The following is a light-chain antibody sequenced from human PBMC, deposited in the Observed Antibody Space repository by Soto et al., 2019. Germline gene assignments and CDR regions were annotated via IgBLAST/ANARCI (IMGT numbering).Light chain of an antibody. CDR1: QSISDT. CDR2: GAS. J-gene: IGKJ1*01. Sequence: EIVMTQSPATLSVSPGGRATLSCRASQSISDTLAWYQQKPGQAPRLLIYGASTRATGFPARFSGSGSGADITLTISSLQSEDFAVYYCQQYDNWPWTFGQGTKVEIK. V-gene: IGKV3-15*01. CDR3: QQYDNWPWT.